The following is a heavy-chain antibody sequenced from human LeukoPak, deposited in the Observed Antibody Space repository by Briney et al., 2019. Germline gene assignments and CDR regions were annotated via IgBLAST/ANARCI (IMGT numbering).Heavy chain of an antibody. Sequence: GGSLRLSCAASGFTFSSYWMSWVRQAPGKGLEWVANIKQDGSEKYYADSVKGRFTISRDNAKNSLYLQMNSLRAEDTAVYYCAREDYYYYMDVWGKGTTVTVSS. CDR3: AREDYYYYMDV. V-gene: IGHV3-7*01. J-gene: IGHJ6*03. CDR1: GFTFSSYW. CDR2: IKQDGSEK.